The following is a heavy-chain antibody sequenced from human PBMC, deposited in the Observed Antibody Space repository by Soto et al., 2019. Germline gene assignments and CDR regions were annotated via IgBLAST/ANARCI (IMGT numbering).Heavy chain of an antibody. Sequence: GGSLRLSCAASGFTFISYGMHWVRQAPGKGLEWVAVISYDGSNKYYADSVKGRFTISRDNSKNTLYLQMNSLRAEDTAVYYCAKAQDYYDSSGYHCWGQGTLVTVSS. CDR1: GFTFISYG. D-gene: IGHD3-22*01. CDR2: ISYDGSNK. CDR3: AKAQDYYDSSGYHC. J-gene: IGHJ4*02. V-gene: IGHV3-30*18.